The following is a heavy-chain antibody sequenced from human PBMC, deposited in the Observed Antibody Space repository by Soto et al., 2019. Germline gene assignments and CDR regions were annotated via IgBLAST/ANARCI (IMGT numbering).Heavy chain of an antibody. J-gene: IGHJ3*02. CDR3: ARHVTTIFGVVIIPPDAFDI. D-gene: IGHD3-3*01. CDR1: GGSISSYY. Sequence: QVQLQESGPGLVKPSETLSLTCTVSGGSISSYYWSWIRQPPGKGLEWNGYIYYSGSTNYNPSLKSRVTISVDTSKNHFSPKLSSVTAADTALYYCARHVTTIFGVVIIPPDAFDIWGQGTMVTVSS. CDR2: IYYSGST. V-gene: IGHV4-59*08.